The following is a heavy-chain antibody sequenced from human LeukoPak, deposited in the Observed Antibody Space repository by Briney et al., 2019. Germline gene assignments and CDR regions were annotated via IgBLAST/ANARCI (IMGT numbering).Heavy chain of an antibody. J-gene: IGHJ4*02. D-gene: IGHD1-26*01. CDR2: INGDGSIE. CDR3: ARDPIVGDTGGGDY. V-gene: IGHV3-7*01. Sequence: GGSLRPSCAASGFTFSSYWMTWVRQAPGKGLEWVSNINGDGSIENYVHSVRGRFSIFRGNAKDALYLQMNSLRVDDTAIYYCARDPIVGDTGGGDYWGQGTLVTVSS. CDR1: GFTFSSYW.